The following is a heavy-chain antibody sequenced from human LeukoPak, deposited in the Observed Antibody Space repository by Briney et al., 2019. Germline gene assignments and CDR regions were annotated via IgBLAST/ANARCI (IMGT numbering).Heavy chain of an antibody. J-gene: IGHJ4*02. V-gene: IGHV3-30-3*01. CDR1: GFTFSSYA. CDR3: ARDHRDYDSSLLAY. CDR2: ISYDGSNK. D-gene: IGHD3-22*01. Sequence: PGGSLRLSWAASGFTFSSYAMHWVRQAPGKGLEWVAVISYDGSNKYYADPVKGRFTISRNNSKNKLYLQMNSLRADDTAVYYCARDHRDYDSSLLAYWGQGTLVTVSS.